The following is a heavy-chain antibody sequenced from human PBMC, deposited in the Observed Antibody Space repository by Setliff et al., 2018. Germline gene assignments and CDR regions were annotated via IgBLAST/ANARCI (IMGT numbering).Heavy chain of an antibody. CDR3: AQNFRVGIAAAGVDY. CDR1: GYSISSGYY. J-gene: IGHJ4*02. D-gene: IGHD6-13*01. V-gene: IGHV4-38-2*02. CDR2: IYHSGST. Sequence: SETLSLTCTVSGYSISSGYYWGWIRQPPGKGLEWIGSIYHSGSTYYADSVKGRFTISRDNSKNTLYLQMNSLRAEDTAVYYCAQNFRVGIAAAGVDYWGQGTLVTVSS.